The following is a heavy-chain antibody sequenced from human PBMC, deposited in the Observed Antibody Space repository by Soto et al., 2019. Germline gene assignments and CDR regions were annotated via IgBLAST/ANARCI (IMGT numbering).Heavy chain of an antibody. V-gene: IGHV1-18*01. CDR1: GYTFTSYG. CDR3: ARTVWKKLVLDY. D-gene: IGHD6-13*01. Sequence: QVQLVQSGAEVKKPGASVKVSCKASGYTFTSYGISWVRQAPGQGLEWMGWISAYNGNTNYAQKLQGTVNMTTDTSTSTAYMELRSRRCDDRAVYYWARTVWKKLVLDYWGQGKLVTVSS. CDR2: ISAYNGNT. J-gene: IGHJ4*02.